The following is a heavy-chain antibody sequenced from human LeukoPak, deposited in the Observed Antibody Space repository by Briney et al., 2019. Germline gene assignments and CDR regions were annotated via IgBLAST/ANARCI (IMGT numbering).Heavy chain of an antibody. J-gene: IGHJ6*03. CDR2: ISAYNGNT. V-gene: IGHV1-18*01. D-gene: IGHD2-15*01. CDR3: ALETSGGLYYYYMDV. Sequence: ASVKVSCKASGYTFTSYGISWVRQAPGQGLEWMGWISAYNGNTNYAQRLQGRVTMTTDTSTSTAYMELRSLRSDDTAVYYCALETSGGLYYYYMDVWGKGTTVTVSS. CDR1: GYTFTSYG.